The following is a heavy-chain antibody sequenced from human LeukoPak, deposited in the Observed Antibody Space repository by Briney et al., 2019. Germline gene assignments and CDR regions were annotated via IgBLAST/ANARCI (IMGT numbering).Heavy chain of an antibody. CDR1: GGSISSYY. D-gene: IGHD3-10*01. J-gene: IGHJ6*03. Sequence: SETLSLTCTVSGGSISSYYWSWIRQPPGKGLDGIGYIYTTGITNYTPSLKSRVTISVDTSKNQFSLKLSAVTAADTAVYYCARHGPHGSGSYYRHYYYYYMDVWGKGTTVTVSS. CDR2: IYTTGIT. V-gene: IGHV4-4*09. CDR3: ARHGPHGSGSYYRHYYYYYMDV.